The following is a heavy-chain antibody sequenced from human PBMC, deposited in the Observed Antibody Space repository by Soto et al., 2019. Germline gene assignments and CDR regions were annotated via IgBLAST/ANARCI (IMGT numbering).Heavy chain of an antibody. CDR3: ARDLEGYDARAFDI. CDR1: GFTFSDYY. V-gene: IGHV3-11*01. D-gene: IGHD5-12*01. CDR2: ISSSGSTI. Sequence: GGSLRLSCAASGFTFSDYYMSWIRQAPGKGLEWVSYISSSGSTIYYADSVKGRFTISRDNAKNSLYLQMNSLRAEDTAVYYCARDLEGYDARAFDIWGQGTMVTVSS. J-gene: IGHJ3*02.